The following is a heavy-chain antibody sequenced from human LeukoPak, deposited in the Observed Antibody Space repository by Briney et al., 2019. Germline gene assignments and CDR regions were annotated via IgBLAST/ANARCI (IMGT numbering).Heavy chain of an antibody. J-gene: IGHJ4*02. V-gene: IGHV3-23*01. CDR1: GFTFSSYG. CDR2: ISGSGGST. D-gene: IGHD4-11*01. CDR3: AKDLGDYSIYFDY. Sequence: GGSLRLSCAASGFTFSSYGMSWVRQAPGKGLEWVSAISGSGGSTYYADSVKGRFTISRDNSKNTLYLQMNSLRAEDTAVYYCAKDLGDYSIYFDYWGQGTLVTVSS.